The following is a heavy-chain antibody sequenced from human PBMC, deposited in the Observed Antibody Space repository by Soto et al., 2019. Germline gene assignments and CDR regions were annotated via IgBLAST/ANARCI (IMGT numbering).Heavy chain of an antibody. V-gene: IGHV3-48*03. CDR1: GFTFNAFE. CDR2: IDGSGTTK. CDR3: SRGFGRFNY. D-gene: IGHD3-10*01. Sequence: EVQLLESGGGLVQPGGSLRLSSGVSGFTFNAFEMNWVRQAPGKGLEWLAYIDGSGTTKKYAASARSRFTFSSDNHNNPRFLQISSLSAADRASYYCSRGFGRFNYWGQGTLVSVSS. J-gene: IGHJ4*02.